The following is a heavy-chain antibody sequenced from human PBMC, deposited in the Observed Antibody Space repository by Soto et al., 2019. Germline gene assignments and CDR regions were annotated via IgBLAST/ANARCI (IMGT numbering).Heavy chain of an antibody. CDR2: IYYSGST. J-gene: IGHJ6*02. V-gene: IGHV4-31*03. CDR1: GGSISSGGYY. Sequence: NPSETLSLTCTVSGGSISSGGYYWSWIRQHPGKGLEWIGYIYYSGSTYYNPSLKSRVTISVDTSKNQFSLKLSSVTAADTAVYYCARERNNWNDARYVDVWGQGTTVTVSS. D-gene: IGHD1-20*01. CDR3: ARERNNWNDARYVDV.